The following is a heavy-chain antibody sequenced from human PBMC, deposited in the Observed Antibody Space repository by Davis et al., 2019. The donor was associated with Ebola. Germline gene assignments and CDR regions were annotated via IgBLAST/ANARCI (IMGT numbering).Heavy chain of an antibody. CDR1: GFTFSSYA. CDR3: ARDRTGPFDY. D-gene: IGHD7-27*01. Sequence: GESLKISCAASGFTFSSYAMHWVRQAPGKGLEWVAVISYDGSNKYYADSVKGRFTISRDNSKNTLYLQMNSLRAEDTAVYYCARDRTGPFDYWGQGTLVTVSS. CDR2: ISYDGSNK. J-gene: IGHJ4*02. V-gene: IGHV3-30*04.